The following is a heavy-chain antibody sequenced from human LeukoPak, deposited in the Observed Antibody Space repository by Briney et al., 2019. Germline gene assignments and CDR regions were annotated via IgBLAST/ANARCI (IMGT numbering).Heavy chain of an antibody. V-gene: IGHV3-53*01. CDR1: GFTVSSNY. CDR2: IYSGGST. J-gene: IGHJ5*02. D-gene: IGHD6-13*01. CDR3: AREVAAAGHNWFDP. Sequence: GGSLRLSCAASGFTVSSNYMSWVRQAPGKGLEWVSVIYSGGSTYYADSVKGRFTISRDNSKNTLYLQMNSLRAEDTAVYYCAREVAAAGHNWFDPWGQGTLVTASS.